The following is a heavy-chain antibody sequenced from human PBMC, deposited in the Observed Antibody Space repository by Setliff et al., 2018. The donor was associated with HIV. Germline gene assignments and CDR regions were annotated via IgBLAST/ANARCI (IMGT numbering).Heavy chain of an antibody. CDR1: GYSFTSYG. Sequence: ASVKVSCKASGYSFTSYGVSWVRQAPGQGLEWMGWISAYNVNANYAQKLQGRVTMTTDTSTSTAYMELRSPRSDATAVYYCARVRYCSGGSCYGVEYWFDPWGQGTLVTVSS. CDR3: ARVRYCSGGSCYGVEYWFDP. D-gene: IGHD2-15*01. J-gene: IGHJ5*02. V-gene: IGHV1-18*01. CDR2: ISAYNVNA.